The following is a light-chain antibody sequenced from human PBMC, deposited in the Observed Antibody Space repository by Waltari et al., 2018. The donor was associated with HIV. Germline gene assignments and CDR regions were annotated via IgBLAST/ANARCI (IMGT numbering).Light chain of an antibody. V-gene: IGKV2-28*01. CDR3: MQTLQTPLT. J-gene: IGKJ4*01. CDR1: QSLRHGDGFYD. CDR2: LGS. Sequence: DIVMTQSPLSLAVTPGESASISCRSSQSLRHGDGFYDLDWYLQKPGQSPQLLIYLGSNRASGVPDRFRGSGSGADFSLEISKVEAEDVGLYFCMQTLQTPLTFGGGTKVEIK.